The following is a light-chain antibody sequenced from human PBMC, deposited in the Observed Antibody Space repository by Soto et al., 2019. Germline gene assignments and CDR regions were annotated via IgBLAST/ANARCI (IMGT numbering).Light chain of an antibody. V-gene: IGKV1-5*01. CDR3: QPYNTYSGT. Sequence: DIQMTQSPSTLSASVGDRFTITCRAGQSTNSWLAWYPQNTGKAPKVLIYHVSSLESGVPSRFRGSGSGTECTLTIHSLQPDDVETDDGQPYNTYSGTCGPGTTVDI. CDR2: HVS. J-gene: IGKJ1*01. CDR1: QSTNSW.